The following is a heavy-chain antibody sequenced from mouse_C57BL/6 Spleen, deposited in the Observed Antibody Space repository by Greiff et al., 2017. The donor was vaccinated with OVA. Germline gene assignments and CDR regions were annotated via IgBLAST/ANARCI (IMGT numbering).Heavy chain of an antibody. CDR1: GFNIKDYY. CDR3: ARWVVAFYYFDY. V-gene: IGHV14-2*01. CDR2: IDPEDGET. J-gene: IGHJ2*01. D-gene: IGHD1-1*01. Sequence: EVQLQQSGAELVKPGASVKLSCTASGFNIKDYYMHWVKQRPEQGLEWIGRIDPEDGETKYAAKFQGKATITADTSSNTAYLQLSSLTSEDTAVYYCARWVVAFYYFDYWGQGTTLTVSS.